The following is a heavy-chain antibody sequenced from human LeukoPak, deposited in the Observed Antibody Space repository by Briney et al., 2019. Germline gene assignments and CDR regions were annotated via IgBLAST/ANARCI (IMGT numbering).Heavy chain of an antibody. D-gene: IGHD5-12*01. CDR3: ARDRANSGYERWDYYYYMDV. J-gene: IGHJ6*03. CDR2: ISAYNGNT. Sequence: ASVKVSCKASGYTFTSYGISWVRQAPGQGLEWIGWISAYNGNTSYAQKLQGRVTMTTDTSTSTAYMELRSLRSDDTAVYYCARDRANSGYERWDYYYYMDVWGKGTTVTVSS. V-gene: IGHV1-18*01. CDR1: GYTFTSYG.